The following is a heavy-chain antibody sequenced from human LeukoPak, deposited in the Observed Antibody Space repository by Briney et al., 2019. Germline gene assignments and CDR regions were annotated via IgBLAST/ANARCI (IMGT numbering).Heavy chain of an antibody. D-gene: IGHD6-19*01. J-gene: IGHJ4*02. V-gene: IGHV3-30*02. CDR2: LRYDGRNQ. CDR3: AKDPVAGAPAYYFDN. Sequence: GGSLRLSCVASGFTFNSYGMNWVRQAPGKGLEWVSFLRYDGRNQHYADSVGGRFTISRDNPNNTLYLQMNSLRPEDTAVHYCAKDPVAGAPAYYFDNWGQGTLVTVSS. CDR1: GFTFNSYG.